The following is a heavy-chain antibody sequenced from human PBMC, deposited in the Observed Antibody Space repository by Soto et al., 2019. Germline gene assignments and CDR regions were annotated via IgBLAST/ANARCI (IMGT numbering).Heavy chain of an antibody. V-gene: IGHV2-26*04. CDR1: GFSLSNAGLG. D-gene: IGHD6-13*01. CDR2: IFSNDAK. CDR3: ASTYSTSWYWFDP. J-gene: IGHJ5*02. Sequence: QVTVKESGPVLVKPTETLTLTFTVSGFSLSNAGLGVSWIRQPPGKALEWLAHIFSNDAKSYSTSLKSRLTISKDTSKSQVVLTMTNMAPVDTATYYCASTYSTSWYWFDPLGQGTLVTVSS.